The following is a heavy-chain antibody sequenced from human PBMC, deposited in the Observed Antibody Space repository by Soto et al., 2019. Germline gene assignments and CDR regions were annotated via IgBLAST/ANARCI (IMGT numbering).Heavy chain of an antibody. CDR1: KFPFTDFA. CDR3: AKDLDPIAATTFDF. CDR2: VSGRGDTT. Sequence: EVHLLESGGGLVQPGGSLRLSCVASKFPFTDFAMNWVRQAPGKGLEWVSAVSGRGDTTYYADSVNGRFTISRDNSQNIVVLQMHSLRAEDTGVYYCAKDLDPIAATTFDFWGEGTLVTVSS. D-gene: IGHD1-7*01. J-gene: IGHJ4*02. V-gene: IGHV3-23*01.